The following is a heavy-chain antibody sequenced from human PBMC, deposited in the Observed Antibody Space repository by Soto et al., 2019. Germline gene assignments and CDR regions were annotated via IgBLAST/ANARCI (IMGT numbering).Heavy chain of an antibody. CDR3: AKVGGGYDSAYYYYGMDV. CDR2: ISGSGGST. V-gene: IGHV3-23*01. D-gene: IGHD5-12*01. Sequence: GGSLRLSCASSGFTFSSYAMSWVRQAPGKGLEWVSAISGSGGSTYYADSVKGRFTISRDNSKNTLYLQMNSLRAEDTAVYYCAKVGGGYDSAYYYYGMDVWGQGTTVTVSS. J-gene: IGHJ6*02. CDR1: GFTFSSYA.